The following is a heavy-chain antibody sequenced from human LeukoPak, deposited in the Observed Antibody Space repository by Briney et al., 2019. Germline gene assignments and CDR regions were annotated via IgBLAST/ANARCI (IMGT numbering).Heavy chain of an antibody. V-gene: IGHV3-11*06. Sequence: GGSLRLSCAASGFTFSDYYMSRIRQAPGKGLEWVSYISSSSSYTNYADSVKGRSTISRDNAKNSLYLQMNSLRAEDTAVYYCARVLGSNWFDPWGQGTLVTVSS. D-gene: IGHD2-15*01. J-gene: IGHJ5*02. CDR1: GFTFSDYY. CDR3: ARVLGSNWFDP. CDR2: ISSSSSYT.